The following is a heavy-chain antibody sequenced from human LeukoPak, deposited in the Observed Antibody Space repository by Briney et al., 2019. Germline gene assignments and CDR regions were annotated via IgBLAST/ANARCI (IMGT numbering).Heavy chain of an antibody. V-gene: IGHV3-66*02. J-gene: IGHJ3*02. CDR1: GFTVSSNY. Sequence: TGGSLRLSSAASGFTVSSNYISWVRQAPGKGLECVSVSYSGGSTDYADSVKGRFTISRDNSKNTLYLQMTSLRTEDTAVYYCARGVIRGIDAFDIWGQGTMVTVSS. CDR3: ARGVIRGIDAFDI. CDR2: SYSGGST. D-gene: IGHD3-10*01.